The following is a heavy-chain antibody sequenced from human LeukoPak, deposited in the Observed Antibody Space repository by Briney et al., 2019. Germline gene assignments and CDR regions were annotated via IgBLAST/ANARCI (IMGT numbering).Heavy chain of an antibody. CDR1: GFTFSHYS. CDR3: AKDLVGATYYFDY. J-gene: IGHJ4*02. D-gene: IGHD1-26*01. Sequence: PGGSLRLSCAASGFTFSHYSMNWVRQAPGKGLEWVAVISYDGSNKYYADSVKGRFTISRDNSKNTLYLQMNSLRAEDTAVYYCAKDLVGATYYFDYWGQGTLVTVSS. V-gene: IGHV3-30*18. CDR2: ISYDGSNK.